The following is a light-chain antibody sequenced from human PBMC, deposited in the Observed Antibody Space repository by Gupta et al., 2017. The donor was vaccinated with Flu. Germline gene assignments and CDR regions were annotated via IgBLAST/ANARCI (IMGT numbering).Light chain of an antibody. CDR1: QSLSSW. CDR2: KAS. CDR3: QQDDSYSLT. Sequence: DIQMTQSPSTLSAYVGDRVTITCRASQSLSSWLACYQQKPGKAPNLLIYKASNLESGVPSRFSGSGSGTEFTLTISSLQPDDFATYYCQQDDSYSLTFGGGTKVEI. J-gene: IGKJ4*01. V-gene: IGKV1-5*03.